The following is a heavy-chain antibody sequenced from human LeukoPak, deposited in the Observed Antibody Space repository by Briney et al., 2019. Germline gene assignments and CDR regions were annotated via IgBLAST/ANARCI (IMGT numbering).Heavy chain of an antibody. CDR2: IYYSGDT. Sequence: PSETLSLTCTVSGGSIRSYYWSWSRQPPGKGLEWIGFIYYSGDTYYNPSLKSRVTISVDTSKNQFSLKLSSVTAADTAVYYCARDRARSILYYRLGAFDIWGQGTMVTVSS. CDR3: ARDRARSILYYRLGAFDI. J-gene: IGHJ3*02. V-gene: IGHV4-59*01. D-gene: IGHD2-8*01. CDR1: GGSIRSYY.